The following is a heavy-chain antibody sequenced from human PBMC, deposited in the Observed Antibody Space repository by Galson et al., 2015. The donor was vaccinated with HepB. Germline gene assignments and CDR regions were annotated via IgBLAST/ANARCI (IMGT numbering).Heavy chain of an antibody. Sequence: SLRLSCAASGFTFSDYYMSWIRQAPGKGPEWVSYISSSSSYTNYADSVKGRFTISRDNAKNSLYLQMNSLRAEDTAVYYCARDYSTAMVYYYYGMDVWGQGTTVTVSS. CDR3: ARDYSTAMVYYYYGMDV. J-gene: IGHJ6*02. CDR1: GFTFSDYY. CDR2: ISSSSSYT. V-gene: IGHV3-11*06. D-gene: IGHD5-18*01.